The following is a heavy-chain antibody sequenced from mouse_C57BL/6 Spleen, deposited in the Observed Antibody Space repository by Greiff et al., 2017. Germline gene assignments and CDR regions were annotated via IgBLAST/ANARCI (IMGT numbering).Heavy chain of an antibody. D-gene: IGHD1-1*01. CDR2: IYPGNSDT. CDR3: TRENATVVSYYFDY. J-gene: IGHJ2*01. V-gene: IGHV1-5*01. Sequence: VQLQQSGTVLARPGASVKMSCKTSGYTFTSYWMHWVKQRPGQGLEWIGAIYPGNSDTSYNQKFKGKAKLTAVTSASTAYMELSSLTNEDSAVYYCTRENATVVSYYFDYWGQGTTLTVSS. CDR1: GYTFTSYW.